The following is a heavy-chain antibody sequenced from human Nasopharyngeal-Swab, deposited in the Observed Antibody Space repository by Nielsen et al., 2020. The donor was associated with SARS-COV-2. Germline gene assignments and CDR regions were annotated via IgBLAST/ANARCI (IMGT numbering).Heavy chain of an antibody. CDR1: GFTFSSYW. Sequence: GESLKISCAVSGFTFSSYWMSWVRQAPGKGLEWVANIKQDGSEKYYVDSVKGRFTISRDNAKNSLYLQMNSLRAEDTAVYYCARSRRYYYGSGAVSDYYYGMDVWGQGTTVTVSS. CDR2: IKQDGSEK. V-gene: IGHV3-7*01. J-gene: IGHJ6*02. D-gene: IGHD3-10*01. CDR3: ARSRRYYYGSGAVSDYYYGMDV.